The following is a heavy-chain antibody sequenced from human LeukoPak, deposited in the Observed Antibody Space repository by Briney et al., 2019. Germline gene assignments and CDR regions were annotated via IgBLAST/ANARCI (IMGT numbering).Heavy chain of an antibody. J-gene: IGHJ4*02. V-gene: IGHV4-59*11. CDR1: GGSISSHY. CDR3: ARKGAYYDFWSGYSPYYFDY. Sequence: SETLSLTCTVSGGSISSHYWSWIRQPPGKGLEWIGYIYYSGSTNYNPSPKSRVTISVDTSKNQFSLKLSSVTAADTAVYYCARKGAYYDFWSGYSPYYFDYWGQGTLVTVSS. D-gene: IGHD3-3*01. CDR2: IYYSGST.